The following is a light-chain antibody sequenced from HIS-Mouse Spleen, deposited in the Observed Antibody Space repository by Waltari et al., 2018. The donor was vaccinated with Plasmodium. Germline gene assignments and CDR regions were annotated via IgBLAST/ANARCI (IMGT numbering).Light chain of an antibody. CDR3: QACDSSTVV. J-gene: IGLJ2*01. CDR1: KLGYKY. Sequence: SYELTQPPSVSVSPGQTASITCSGDKLGYKYACWYQQKPGQSPVLVIYQDSKRPSGIPERLSGSNSGNTATLTISGTQAMDEADYYCQACDSSTVVFGGGTKLTVL. CDR2: QDS. V-gene: IGLV3-1*01.